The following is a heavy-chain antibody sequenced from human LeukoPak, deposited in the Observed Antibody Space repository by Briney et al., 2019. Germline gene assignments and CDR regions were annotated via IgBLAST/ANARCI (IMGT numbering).Heavy chain of an antibody. CDR1: GGTFSSYA. J-gene: IGHJ4*02. D-gene: IGHD6-13*01. CDR2: IIPIFGTA. V-gene: IGHV1-69*05. CDR3: ARDDCLSSSWCKGPDY. Sequence: SVKVSCKASGGTFSSYAISWVRQAPGQGLELMGRIIPIFGTANYAQKFQGRVTITTDESTSTAYMELSSLRSEDTAVYYCARDDCLSSSWCKGPDYWGQGTLVTVSS.